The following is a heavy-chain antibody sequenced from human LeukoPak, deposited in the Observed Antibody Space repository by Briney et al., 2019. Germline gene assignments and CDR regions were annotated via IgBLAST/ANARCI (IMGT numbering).Heavy chain of an antibody. CDR3: ARAVGVGRGTYFDL. D-gene: IGHD1-1*01. J-gene: IGHJ2*01. Sequence: SETLSLTCTLSGPSISSYHWRCLRHPPGKGLEGIGYISYIGSTNYNPSLKRRVTISVDTSKNQLSLKLSSVTAANTAVYYCARAVGVGRGTYFDLWGRGTLVTVSS. CDR1: GPSISSYH. V-gene: IGHV4-59*08. CDR2: ISYIGST.